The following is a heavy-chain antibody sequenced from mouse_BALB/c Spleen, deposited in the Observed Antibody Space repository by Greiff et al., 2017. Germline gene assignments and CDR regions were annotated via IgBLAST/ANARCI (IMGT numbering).Heavy chain of an antibody. D-gene: IGHD1-1*01. CDR2: IYPGGGYT. Sequence: QVQLQQSGAELVRPGTSVKISCKASGYTFTNYWLGWVKQRPGHGLEWIGDIYPGGGYTNYNEKFKGKATLTADTSSSTAYMQLSSLTSEDSAVYFCARSHYYDGSSYYAMDYWGQGTSVTVAS. J-gene: IGHJ4*01. CDR3: ARSHYYDGSSYYAMDY. V-gene: IGHV1-63*02. CDR1: GYTFTNYW.